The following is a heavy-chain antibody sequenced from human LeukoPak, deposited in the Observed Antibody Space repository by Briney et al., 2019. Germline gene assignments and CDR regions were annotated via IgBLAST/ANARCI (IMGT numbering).Heavy chain of an antibody. CDR2: IIDDGSST. CDR3: AKPHDSGWWMFDY. Sequence: PGGSLRLSCAASGFTFSSYWMSWVRQAPGKGLEWVSAIIDDGSSTYYADSVKGRFSISRDNSKNTVYLQMNNLRAEDTAIYYCAKPHDSGWWMFDYWGQGTLVTVSS. V-gene: IGHV3-23*01. D-gene: IGHD6-13*01. J-gene: IGHJ4*02. CDR1: GFTFSSYW.